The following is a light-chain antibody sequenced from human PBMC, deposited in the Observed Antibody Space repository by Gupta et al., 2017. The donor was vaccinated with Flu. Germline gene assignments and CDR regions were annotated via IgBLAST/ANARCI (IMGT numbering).Light chain of an antibody. CDR3: QQYNDGAYS. CDR1: QSVTSN. V-gene: IGKV3-15*01. CDR2: GAS. J-gene: IGKJ2*03. Sequence: ETVMTKSPGTLSVSPGERATLSCRASQSVTSNLAWYQQKPGQAPRLLIFGASTRATGIPARFSGSGSGTEFTLSINSLQSEDLAVYYCQQYNDGAYSFGQGTKLEIK.